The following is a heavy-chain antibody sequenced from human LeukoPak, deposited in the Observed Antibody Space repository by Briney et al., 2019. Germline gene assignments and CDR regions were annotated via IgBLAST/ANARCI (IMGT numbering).Heavy chain of an antibody. V-gene: IGHV3-30*02. J-gene: IGHJ4*02. Sequence: GGSLRLSCAASGFTFNSYGIHWVRQAPGKGLEWVAFIRFDGSNKYYADSVKGRFTISRDNSKNTLYLQMNSLRAEDTAVYYCAKDLDPDFWSGYSPLDYWGQGTLVTVSS. CDR2: IRFDGSNK. CDR3: AKDLDPDFWSGYSPLDY. D-gene: IGHD3-3*01. CDR1: GFTFNSYG.